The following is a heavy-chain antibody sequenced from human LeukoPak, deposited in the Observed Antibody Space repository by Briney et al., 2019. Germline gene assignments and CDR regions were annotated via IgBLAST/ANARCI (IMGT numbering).Heavy chain of an antibody. CDR2: INWNGGST. V-gene: IGHV3-20*01. D-gene: IGHD6-19*01. Sequence: PGGSLRLSCAASGFTFDDYGMSWVRQAPGKGLEWVSGINWNGGSTGYADSVKGRFTISRDNAKNSLYLQMNSLRAEDTALCHCARDSTSLYSSGWYYFDYWGQGTLVTVSS. J-gene: IGHJ4*02. CDR1: GFTFDDYG. CDR3: ARDSTSLYSSGWYYFDY.